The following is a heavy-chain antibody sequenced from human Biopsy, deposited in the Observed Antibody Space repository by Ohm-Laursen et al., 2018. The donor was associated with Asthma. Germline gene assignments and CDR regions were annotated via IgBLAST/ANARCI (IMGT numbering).Heavy chain of an antibody. CDR3: ARDPHNSYLASLRTKFNYYYYGMDV. CDR2: IIPIFGTA. Sequence: SSVKVSCKTSGYTFISYAIHWVRQAPGQRLEWMGWIIPIFGTANYAQKFQGRVTITADESTSTAYMELSSLRSEDTAVYYCARDPHNSYLASLRTKFNYYYYGMDVWGQGTTVTVSS. J-gene: IGHJ6*02. D-gene: IGHD1-7*01. CDR1: GYTFISYA. V-gene: IGHV1-69*01.